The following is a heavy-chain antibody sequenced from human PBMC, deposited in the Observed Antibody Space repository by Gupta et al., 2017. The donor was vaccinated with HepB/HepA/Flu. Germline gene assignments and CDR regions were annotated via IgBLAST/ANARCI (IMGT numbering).Heavy chain of an antibody. J-gene: IGHJ6*03. V-gene: IGHV3-33*01. CDR2: IWYDGSNK. D-gene: IGHD6-25*01. CDR1: GFTFSSYG. Sequence: QVQLVESGGGVVQPGRSLRLSCAASGFTFSSYGMHWVRQAPGKGLEWVAVIWYDGSNKYYADSVKGRFTISRDNSKNTLYLQMNSLRAEDTAVYYCARDRLYYYYYMDVWGKGTTVTVSS. CDR3: ARDRLYYYYYMDV.